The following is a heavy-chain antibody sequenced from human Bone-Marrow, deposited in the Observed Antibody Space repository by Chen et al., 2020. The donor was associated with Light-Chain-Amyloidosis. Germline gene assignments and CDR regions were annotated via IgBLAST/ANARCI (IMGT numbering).Heavy chain of an antibody. D-gene: IGHD6-13*01. CDR2: IAQDGRGK. CDR3: ASRYCTSDRCRSSSWVCFDC. Sequence: DVQLVESGGGLVQSGGSLILSWSASVFIFMNSWMAWVRQATGKGLEWVANIAQDGRGKNYVDAVKGRFTIPRDNAKTSMYLQMNDLRAEDTAVYYCASRYCTSDRCRSSSWVCFDCWGQGTTVTVSS. V-gene: IGHV3-7*03. J-gene: IGHJ4*02. CDR1: VFIFMNSW.